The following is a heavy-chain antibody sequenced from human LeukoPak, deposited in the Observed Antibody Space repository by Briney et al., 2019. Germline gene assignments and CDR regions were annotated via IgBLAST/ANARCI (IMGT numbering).Heavy chain of an antibody. CDR3: ARERFLEWLYNWFDP. CDR2: INPNSGGT. V-gene: IGHV1-2*02. J-gene: IGHJ5*02. Sequence: ASVKVSCKASGYTFTGYYMHWVRQAPGQGLEWMGWINPNSGGTNYAQKFQGRVTMTRDTSISTAYMELSRLRSDDTAVYYCARERFLEWLYNWFDPWGQGTLVTVSS. D-gene: IGHD3-3*01. CDR1: GYTFTGYY.